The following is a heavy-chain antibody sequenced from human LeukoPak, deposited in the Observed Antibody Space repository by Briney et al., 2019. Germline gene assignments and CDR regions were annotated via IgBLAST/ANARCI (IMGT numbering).Heavy chain of an antibody. CDR2: ISGSGGNT. Sequence: GGSLRLSCAVSGLTLNNYGMSWVPQAPGKGLEWVSRISGSGGNTYYADSVKGRFTISRDNSKNTLYLQMNSLRAEDTAVYFCAKRGVVIRVILVGFHKEAYCFDSWGQGALVTVS. V-gene: IGHV3-23*01. CDR1: GLTLNNYG. CDR3: AKRGVVIRVILVGFHKEAYCFDS. J-gene: IGHJ4*02. D-gene: IGHD3-10*01.